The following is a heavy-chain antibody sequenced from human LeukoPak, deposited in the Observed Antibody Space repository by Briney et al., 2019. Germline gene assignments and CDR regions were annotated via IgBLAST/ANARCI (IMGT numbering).Heavy chain of an antibody. CDR2: INSDGSST. CDR1: GFTFSSYW. J-gene: IGHJ4*02. CDR3: ARDVGTDYYDSSGYPDY. Sequence: GGSLRLSCAASGFTFSSYWMHWVRQAPGKGRVWVSRINSDGSSTSYADSVKGRFTISRDNAKNTLYLQMNSLRAEDTAVYYCARDVGTDYYDSSGYPDYWGQGTLVTVSS. D-gene: IGHD3-22*01. V-gene: IGHV3-74*01.